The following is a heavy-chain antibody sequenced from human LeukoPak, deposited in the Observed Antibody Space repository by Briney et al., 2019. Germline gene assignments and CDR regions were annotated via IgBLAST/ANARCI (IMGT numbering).Heavy chain of an antibody. CDR1: GYTFTGYY. CDR2: INPNSGGT. Sequence: ASVKVSCKASGYTFTGYYMHWVRQAPGQGLEWMGWINPNSGGTNYAQKFQGWVTMTRDTSISTAYMELSRLSSDDTAVYYCARTMYSSSWYVLDYWGQGTLVTVSS. CDR3: ARTMYSSSWYVLDY. J-gene: IGHJ4*02. D-gene: IGHD6-13*01. V-gene: IGHV1-2*04.